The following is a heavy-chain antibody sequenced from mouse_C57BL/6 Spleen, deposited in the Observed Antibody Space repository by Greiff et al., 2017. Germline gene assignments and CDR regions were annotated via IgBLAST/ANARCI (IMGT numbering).Heavy chain of an antibody. V-gene: IGHV14-3*01. CDR3: CSWGNYCAMDY. J-gene: IGHJ4*01. D-gene: IGHD3-1*01. CDR1: GFNIKNSY. Sequence: EVQLQESVAELVRPGASVKLSCTASGFNIKNSYMHWVKQRPEKGLEWIGKIDPANGNTKYGPKFQGKATITADTTTNTAYLQLSSLTSEDTAIYYCCSWGNYCAMDYWGQGTSVTVSS. CDR2: IDPANGNT.